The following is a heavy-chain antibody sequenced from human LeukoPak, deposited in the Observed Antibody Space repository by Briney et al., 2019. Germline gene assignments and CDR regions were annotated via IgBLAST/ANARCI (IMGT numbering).Heavy chain of an antibody. CDR1: GFTFSNYG. D-gene: IGHD2/OR15-2a*01. Sequence: GGSLRLSCAASGFTFSNYGMHWVRQAPGKGLEWVAVISYDGSNKYYADSVKGRLTISRDNAKNSVYLQMDTLRVEDTAMYYCAKDAQLRSRWFDPWGQGTLVTVSS. V-gene: IGHV3-30*18. J-gene: IGHJ5*02. CDR3: AKDAQLRSRWFDP. CDR2: ISYDGSNK.